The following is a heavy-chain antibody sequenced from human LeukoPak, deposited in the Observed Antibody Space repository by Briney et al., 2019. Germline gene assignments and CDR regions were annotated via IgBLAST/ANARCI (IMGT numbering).Heavy chain of an antibody. CDR1: GFTFSSYS. V-gene: IGHV3-21*01. D-gene: IGHD1-26*01. CDR3: AREVKWELETRAFDI. J-gene: IGHJ3*02. CDR2: ISSSSSYI. Sequence: PGGSLRLSCAASGFTFSSYSMNWVRQAPGKGLEWVSSISSSSSYIYYADSVKGRFTISRDNAKNSLYLQMNSLRAEDTAVYYCAREVKWELETRAFDIWGQGTMVTVSS.